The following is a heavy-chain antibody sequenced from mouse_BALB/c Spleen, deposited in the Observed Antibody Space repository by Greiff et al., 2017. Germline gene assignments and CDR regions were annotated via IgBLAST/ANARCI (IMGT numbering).Heavy chain of an antibody. Sequence: EVKVVESGGGLVKPGGSLKLSCAASGFTFSDYYMYWVRQTPEKRLEWVATISDGGSYTYYPDSVKGRFTISRDNAKNNLYLQMSSLKSEDTAMYYCARDHYDYEDAMDYWGQGTSVTVSS. CDR2: ISDGGSYT. D-gene: IGHD2-4*01. J-gene: IGHJ4*01. CDR1: GFTFSDYY. CDR3: ARDHYDYEDAMDY. V-gene: IGHV5-4*02.